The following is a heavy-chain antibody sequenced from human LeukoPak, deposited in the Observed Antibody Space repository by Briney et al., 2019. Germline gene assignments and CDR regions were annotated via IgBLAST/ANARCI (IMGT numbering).Heavy chain of an antibody. CDR1: GYSFTSYW. V-gene: IGHV5-51*01. Sequence: GESLKISCKGSGYSFTSYWIGWVRQMPGKGLEWMGIIYPGASDTRYSPSFQGQVTISADKSISTAYLQWSSLKASDTAMYYCARRDYCSSTSCYRTYAFDIWGQGTMVTVSS. CDR3: ARRDYCSSTSCYRTYAFDI. CDR2: IYPGASDT. D-gene: IGHD2-2*01. J-gene: IGHJ3*02.